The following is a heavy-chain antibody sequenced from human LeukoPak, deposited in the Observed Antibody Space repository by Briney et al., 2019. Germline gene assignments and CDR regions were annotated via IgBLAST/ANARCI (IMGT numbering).Heavy chain of an antibody. CDR1: GYTFSDYD. V-gene: IGHV1-8*01. CDR3: ARVVMKAFYYYYMDV. CDR2: MNPTSGDT. D-gene: IGHD2-21*01. J-gene: IGHJ6*03. Sequence: GASVKVSCKASGYTFSDYDVNWVRQAPGQGLEWMGWMNPTSGDTGYAQKFQGRVTMTRSMSRNTAYMELSRLRSEDTAVYFCARVVMKAFYYYYMDVCGKGTTIIISS.